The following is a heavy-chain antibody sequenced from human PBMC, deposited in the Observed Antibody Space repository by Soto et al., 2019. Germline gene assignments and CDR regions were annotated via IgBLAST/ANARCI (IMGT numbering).Heavy chain of an antibody. CDR3: ARGEVQLERRWAFDI. CDR2: ISSSSSTI. J-gene: IGHJ3*02. Sequence: PGGSLRLSCAASGFTFSSYSMNWVRQAPGKGLGWVSYISSSSSTIYYADSVKGRFTISRDNAKNSLYLQMNSLRAEDTAVYYCARGEVQLERRWAFDIWRQGTIVTVSS. D-gene: IGHD1-1*01. CDR1: GFTFSSYS. V-gene: IGHV3-48*01.